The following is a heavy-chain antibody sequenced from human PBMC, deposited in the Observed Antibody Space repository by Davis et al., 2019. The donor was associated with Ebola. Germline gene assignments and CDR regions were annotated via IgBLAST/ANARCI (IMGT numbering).Heavy chain of an antibody. CDR3: ARDLGGYGLCDL. D-gene: IGHD5-12*01. CDR2: ISYDGTIR. V-gene: IGHV3-30-3*01. CDR1: GFSFSTRA. J-gene: IGHJ4*02. Sequence: GESLKISCAASGFSFSTRAMQWVRQAPGKGLEWVAVISYDGTIRHYADSVKGRFTISRDNSKGTLDLQMNSVRPEDTALYYCARDLGGYGLCDLWGQGTLVTVSS.